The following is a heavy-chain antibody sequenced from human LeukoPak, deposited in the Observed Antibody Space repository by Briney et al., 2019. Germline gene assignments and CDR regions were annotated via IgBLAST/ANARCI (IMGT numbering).Heavy chain of an antibody. CDR3: ARAYYDILTGYYKNYYMDV. V-gene: IGHV1-69*13. CDR1: GASFSSYA. CDR2: IIPIFGTA. D-gene: IGHD3-9*01. J-gene: IGHJ6*03. Sequence: SVKLSCKASGASFSSYANSWVRQAPGQGLEWKGGIIPIFGTANYAQKFQGRVTITADESTSTAYMELSSLRSEDTAVYYCARAYYDILTGYYKNYYMDVWGKGTTVTISS.